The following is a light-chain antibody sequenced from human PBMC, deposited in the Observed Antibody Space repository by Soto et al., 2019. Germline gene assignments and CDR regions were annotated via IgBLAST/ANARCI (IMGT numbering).Light chain of an antibody. CDR2: DAS. Sequence: DVEMIKKNSTLSASVGDRVTITCRASQSISSWLAWYQQKPGKAPKLLIYDASSLESGVPSRFSGSGSGTEFTLTISSLQPDDFATYYCQQYNSYSWTFGQVTKV. CDR3: QQYNSYSWT. J-gene: IGKJ1*01. V-gene: IGKV1-5*01. CDR1: QSISSW.